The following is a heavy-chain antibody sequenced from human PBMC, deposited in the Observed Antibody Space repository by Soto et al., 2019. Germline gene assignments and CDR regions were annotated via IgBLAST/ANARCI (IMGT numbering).Heavy chain of an antibody. CDR3: ARKATVTTCFDY. CDR1: GGSISSGGYY. V-gene: IGHV4-31*03. D-gene: IGHD4-17*01. CDR2: IYYSGIT. Sequence: QVQLQESGPGMVKPSQTLSLTCTVSGGSISSGGYYWSWIRQHPGKGLEWIGYIYYSGITYYNPSLKSRVTISVDTSMNQFSLKLSSVTAADTAVYYCARKATVTTCFDYWGQGTLVTVSS. J-gene: IGHJ4*02.